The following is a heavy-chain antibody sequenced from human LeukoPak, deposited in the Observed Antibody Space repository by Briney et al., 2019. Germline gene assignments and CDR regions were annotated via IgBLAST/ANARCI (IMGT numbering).Heavy chain of an antibody. Sequence: GGSLRLSCAASGFTFSSYWMHWVRQAPGEGLVLVSRINSDGSNTSYADSVKGRFTISRDNAKNTLYLQMNSLKTEDTGLYYCTTLTMIIGSHSDHWGQGVQVTVSS. J-gene: IGHJ4*02. CDR1: GFTFSSYW. V-gene: IGHV3-74*01. CDR3: TTLTMIIGSHSDH. CDR2: INSDGSNT. D-gene: IGHD3-22*01.